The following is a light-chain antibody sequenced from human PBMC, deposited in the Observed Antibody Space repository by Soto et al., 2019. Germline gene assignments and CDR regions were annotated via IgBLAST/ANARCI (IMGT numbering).Light chain of an antibody. CDR3: HQRSNWPLT. V-gene: IGKV1-39*01. CDR1: QSISSY. CDR2: AAS. Sequence: DIQMTQSPSSLSASVGDRVTITCRASQSISSYLNWYQQKPGKAPKLLIYAASSLQSGVPSRFSGSGSGTDFTLTISSLEPGDFAVYYCHQRSNWPLTFGGGTKLEIK. J-gene: IGKJ4*01.